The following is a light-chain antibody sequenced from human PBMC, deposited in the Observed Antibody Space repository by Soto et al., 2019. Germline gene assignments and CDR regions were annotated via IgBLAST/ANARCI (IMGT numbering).Light chain of an antibody. V-gene: IGKV2-30*01. CDR3: MQGTHWPLT. CDR2: EVS. Sequence: EVVLTQSPLSQSVTLGQPASISCKCSQSLLYSNGHTYLTWFHQRPGQPPRRLIYEVSYRDSGVPDRFSGSGSGTDFTLRISRVEVEDVGVYYCMQGTHWPLTCGGGTKVEIK. CDR1: QSLLYSNGHTY. J-gene: IGKJ4*01.